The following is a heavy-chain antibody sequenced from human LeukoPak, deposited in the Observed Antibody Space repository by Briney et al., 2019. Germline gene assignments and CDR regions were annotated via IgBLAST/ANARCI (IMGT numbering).Heavy chain of an antibody. CDR2: INHSGST. CDR3: AREGSRDSSGYSLPDAFDI. J-gene: IGHJ3*02. CDR1: GGSFSGYY. V-gene: IGHV4-34*01. D-gene: IGHD3-22*01. Sequence: LXLTCAVYGGSFSGYYWSWIRQPPGKGLEWIGEINHSGSTNYNPSLKSGVTISVDTSKNQFSLKLSSVTAADTAVYYCAREGSRDSSGYSLPDAFDIWGQGTMVTVSS.